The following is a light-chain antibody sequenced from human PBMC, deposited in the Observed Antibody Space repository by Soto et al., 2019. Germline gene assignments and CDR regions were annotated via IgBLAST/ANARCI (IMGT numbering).Light chain of an antibody. J-gene: IGKJ4*01. Sequence: EIVMTQSPATLSVSAGERATLSCRASQSIGSTLAWYQQKPGQTPRLLIYDASTRATGIPARFSGIGSGTEFTLIISSLQSEDFAVYYCQHYKTWPLSFGGGTKVDI. CDR1: QSIGST. CDR3: QHYKTWPLS. V-gene: IGKV3-15*01. CDR2: DAS.